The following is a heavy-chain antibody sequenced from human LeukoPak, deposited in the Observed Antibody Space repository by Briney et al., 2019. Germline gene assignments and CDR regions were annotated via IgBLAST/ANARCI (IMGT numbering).Heavy chain of an antibody. CDR2: INPSGGST. V-gene: IGHV1-46*01. CDR1: GYTFTSYY. D-gene: IGHD1-26*01. Sequence: ASVKVSCKASGYTFTSYYMHWVRQAPGQGLERMGIINPSGGSTSYAQKFQGRVTMTRDTSTSTVYMELSSLRSEDTAVYYCARVGSGSYYDGGFDYWGQGTLVTVSS. J-gene: IGHJ4*02. CDR3: ARVGSGSYYDGGFDY.